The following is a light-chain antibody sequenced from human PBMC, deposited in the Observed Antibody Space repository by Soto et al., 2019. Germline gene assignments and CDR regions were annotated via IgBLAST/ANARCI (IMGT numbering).Light chain of an antibody. CDR1: QSVSSY. CDR2: DAS. CDR3: QQYNNWPPWT. J-gene: IGKJ1*01. Sequence: EIVLTQSPATLSLSPGERATFSCRASQSVSSYLAWYQQKPGQAPRLLIYDASNRATGIPARFSGSGSGTDFTLTISSLQSEDFAVYYCQQYNNWPPWTFGQGTKVDIK. V-gene: IGKV3-11*01.